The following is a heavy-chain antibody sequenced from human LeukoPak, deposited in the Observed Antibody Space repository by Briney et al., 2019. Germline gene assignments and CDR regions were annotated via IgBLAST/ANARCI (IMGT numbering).Heavy chain of an antibody. D-gene: IGHD3-3*01. CDR1: DDSITMYY. CDR2: VDHTGIT. V-gene: IGHV4-59*01. Sequence: PSETLSLTCSVSDDSITMYYWTWIRQPPGKGVEWIGYVDHTGITNFSPSLKSRVTISVDTSKNHFSLTLSSVTAADTAVYYCARFGGPHAFDIWGQGTLVTVSS. CDR3: ARFGGPHAFDI. J-gene: IGHJ4*02.